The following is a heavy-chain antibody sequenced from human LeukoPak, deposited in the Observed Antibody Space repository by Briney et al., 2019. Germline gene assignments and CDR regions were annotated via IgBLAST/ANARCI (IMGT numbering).Heavy chain of an antibody. CDR2: IIPIFGTA. CDR1: GGTFSSYA. D-gene: IGHD6-19*01. Sequence: ASVKVSCEASGGTFSSYAISWVRQAPGQGLEWMGGIIPIFGTANYAQKFQGRVTITAGKSTSTAYMELSSLRSEDTAVYYCASRGGIAVAGLYYFDYWGQGTLVTVSS. V-gene: IGHV1-69*06. CDR3: ASRGGIAVAGLYYFDY. J-gene: IGHJ4*02.